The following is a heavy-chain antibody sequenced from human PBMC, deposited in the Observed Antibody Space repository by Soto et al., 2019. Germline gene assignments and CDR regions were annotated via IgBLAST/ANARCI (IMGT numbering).Heavy chain of an antibody. J-gene: IGHJ5*02. CDR3: AKDGGREGYFGNWFDP. CDR1: GGTFSNYA. D-gene: IGHD2-15*01. Sequence: QVQLVQSGAEVKKPGSSVKVSCKASGGTFSNYAITWVRQAPGQGLEWLGRIIPIFGTTDYAQRFQGRDTITADESTTTAYMELSSLRCDDTAVYYCAKDGGREGYFGNWFDPWGQGTLVTVSS. CDR2: IIPIFGTT. V-gene: IGHV1-69*15.